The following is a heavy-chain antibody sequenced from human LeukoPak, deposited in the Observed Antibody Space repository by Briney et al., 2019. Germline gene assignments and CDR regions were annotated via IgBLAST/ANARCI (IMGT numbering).Heavy chain of an antibody. J-gene: IGHJ4*02. V-gene: IGHV3-33*01. CDR2: IWYDGSNK. CDR1: GFTFSSYG. CDR3: ARDGRVYYFDY. Sequence: GGSLRFSCAASGFTFSSYGMHWVRQAPGKGLEWVAVIWYDGSNKYYADSVKGRFTISRDNSKNTLYLQMNSLRAEDTAVHYCARDGRVYYFDYWGQGTLVTVSS.